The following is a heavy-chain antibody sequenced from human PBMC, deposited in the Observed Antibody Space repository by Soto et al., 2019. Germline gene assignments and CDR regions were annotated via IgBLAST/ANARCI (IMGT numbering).Heavy chain of an antibody. J-gene: IGHJ4*02. CDR1: GYNFTNYW. CDR3: ARPALRNFASRSDS. D-gene: IGHD3-9*01. V-gene: IGHV5-51*01. CDR2: IYPGDSDS. Sequence: PGESLKISCKGSGYNFTNYWIGWVRQMPGKGLEWMGIIYPGDSDSRYSPSFEGQVTISADTSINTAYLQWSSLKASDTAMYYCARPALRNFASRSDSWGQGTLVTVSS.